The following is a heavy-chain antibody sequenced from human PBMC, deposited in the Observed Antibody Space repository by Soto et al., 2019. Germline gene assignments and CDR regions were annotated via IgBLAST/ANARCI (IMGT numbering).Heavy chain of an antibody. J-gene: IGHJ6*02. V-gene: IGHV4-4*02. CDR3: ARMIVVAKYYGMDV. D-gene: IGHD3-22*01. CDR2: IYHSGST. CDR1: GGSISSSNW. Sequence: AETLSLTCAVSGGSISSSNWWSWVRQPPGKGLEWIGEIYHSGSTNYNPSLKSRVTISVDKSKNQFSLKLSSVTAADTAVYYCARMIVVAKYYGMDVWGQGTTVTVSS.